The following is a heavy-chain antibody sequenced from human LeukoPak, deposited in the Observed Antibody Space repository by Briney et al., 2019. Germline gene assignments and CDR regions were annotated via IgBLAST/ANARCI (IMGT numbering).Heavy chain of an antibody. CDR2: ISYSGTT. CDR1: GGSINNYH. Sequence: ASETLSLTCTVSGGSINNYHWGWIRQPPGKGLEWIGYISYSGTTNYNPSLKSRVTISVDMSKSQFSLKLNSVTAADTAVYYCGRVTTGTVDHWGQGTLVTVSS. J-gene: IGHJ4*02. CDR3: GRVTTGTVDH. D-gene: IGHD1-1*01. V-gene: IGHV4-59*01.